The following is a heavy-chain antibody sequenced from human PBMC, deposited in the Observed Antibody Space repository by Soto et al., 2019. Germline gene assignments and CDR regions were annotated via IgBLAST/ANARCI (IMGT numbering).Heavy chain of an antibody. J-gene: IGHJ6*02. D-gene: IGHD2-21*02. CDR1: GGSISYEYYH. CDR2: IHYSGSI. V-gene: IGHV4-30-4*08. Sequence: QVPLQQSGPGLVKPSQTLSLTCTVSGGSISYEYYHWTWIRQSPGKGMEWIGYIHYSGSIIYNPSFKSRVTMSVDTSKNQFSLQLSSVTAADTAVYFCAREDDGGDRDYYGLDGWGQGTTGTVSS. CDR3: AREDDGGDRDYYGLDG.